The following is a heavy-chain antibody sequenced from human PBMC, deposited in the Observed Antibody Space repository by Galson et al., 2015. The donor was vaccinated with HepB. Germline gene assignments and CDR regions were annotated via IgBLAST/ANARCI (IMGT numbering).Heavy chain of an antibody. V-gene: IGHV4-39*07. J-gene: IGHJ4*02. CDR2: IYYSGST. Sequence: QLQLQESGPGLVKPSETLSLTCTVSGGSISSSSYYWGWIRQPPGKGLEWIGSIYYSGSTYYNPSLKSRVTISVDTSKNQFSLKLSSVTAADTAVYYCARDHRSINYDSSGWTDYWGQGTLVTVSS. D-gene: IGHD3-22*01. CDR3: ARDHRSINYDSSGWTDY. CDR1: GGSISSSSYY.